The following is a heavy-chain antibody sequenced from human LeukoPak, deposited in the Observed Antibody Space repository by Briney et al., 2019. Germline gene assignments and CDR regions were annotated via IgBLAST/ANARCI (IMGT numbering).Heavy chain of an antibody. CDR1: GYTFTSYG. Sequence: ASVKVSCKASGYTFTSYGISWVRQALGQGLEWMGWISAYNGNTNYAQKLQGRVTMTTDTSTSTAYMELRSLRSDDTAVYYCARELEYSSSSGWFDPWGQGTLVTVSS. CDR3: ARELEYSSSSGWFDP. V-gene: IGHV1-18*01. J-gene: IGHJ5*02. CDR2: ISAYNGNT. D-gene: IGHD6-6*01.